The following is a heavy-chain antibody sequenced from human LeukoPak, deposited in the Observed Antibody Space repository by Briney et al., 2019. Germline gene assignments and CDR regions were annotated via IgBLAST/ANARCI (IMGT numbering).Heavy chain of an antibody. CDR3: AREAVTISALVRTQTTKRPHRFDP. CDR1: GYTFTNYH. V-gene: IGHV1-46*01. Sequence: GASVKVSCKASGYTFTNYHMHWVRQAPGQGLEWMGIINPSGGSTSYAQKFQGRVTMTRDMSTNTVYMELSSLRSEDTAVYYCAREAVTISALVRTQTTKRPHRFDPWGQGTLVTVSS. D-gene: IGHD3-3*01. CDR2: INPSGGST. J-gene: IGHJ5*02.